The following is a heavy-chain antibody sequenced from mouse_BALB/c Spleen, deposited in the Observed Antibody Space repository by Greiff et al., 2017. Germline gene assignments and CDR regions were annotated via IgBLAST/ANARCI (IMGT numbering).Heavy chain of an antibody. Sequence: VQLQQPGAELVMPGASVKMSCKASGYTFTDYWMHWVKQRPGQGLEWIGAIDTSDSYTSYNQKFKGKATLTVDESSSTAYMQLSSLTSEDSAVYYCARSDYRDYWGQGTTLTVSS. V-gene: IGHV1-69*01. J-gene: IGHJ2*01. CDR2: IDTSDSYT. CDR1: GYTFTDYW. CDR3: ARSDYRDY. D-gene: IGHD2-14*01.